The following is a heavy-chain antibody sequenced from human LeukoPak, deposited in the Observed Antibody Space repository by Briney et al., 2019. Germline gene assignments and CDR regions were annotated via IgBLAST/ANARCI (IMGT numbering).Heavy chain of an antibody. CDR2: MKPNSGNT. Sequence: ASVKVSCKASGYTFSSYDINWVRQAPGQGLEWMGWMKPNSGNTDSAQKFQGRVTMTTNTSINTAYMELSSLRSEDTAVYYCARDETPTNGYDSYDFWGQGTLVTVST. CDR3: ARDETPTNGYDSYDF. D-gene: IGHD5-12*01. CDR1: GYTFSSYD. V-gene: IGHV1-8*02. J-gene: IGHJ4*02.